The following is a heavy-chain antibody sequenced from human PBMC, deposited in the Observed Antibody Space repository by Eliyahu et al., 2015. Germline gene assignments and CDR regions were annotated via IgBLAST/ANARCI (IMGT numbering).Heavy chain of an antibody. CDR1: XFXSNXAW. Sequence: EVHLMESGGDLVKPGGSLRLSWAXSXFXSNXAWMSWXRXTPGRGLEFIGRIKGESDGATTDYTASVKGRFTISRDDSKSTLYLQMNSLETEDTAIYYCTVYDNSGFFLHYWGQGTVVTVSS. CDR3: TVYDNSGFFLHY. D-gene: IGHD3-9*01. CDR2: IKGESDGATT. J-gene: IGHJ4*02. V-gene: IGHV3-15*01.